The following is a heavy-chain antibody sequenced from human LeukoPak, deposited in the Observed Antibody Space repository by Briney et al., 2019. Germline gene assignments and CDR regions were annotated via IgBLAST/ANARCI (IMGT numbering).Heavy chain of an antibody. Sequence: KPSETLSLTCTVSGYSISSGYYWGCLQEPPGKGLEGVGIIYHSGSTYYNPPLKSRVTISVDTSKNQFSLKLSSVTAADTAVYYCALQVDYGDYHGDYWGQGTLVTVSS. CDR1: GYSISSGYY. J-gene: IGHJ4*02. CDR3: ALQVDYGDYHGDY. CDR2: IYHSGST. D-gene: IGHD4-17*01. V-gene: IGHV4-38-2*02.